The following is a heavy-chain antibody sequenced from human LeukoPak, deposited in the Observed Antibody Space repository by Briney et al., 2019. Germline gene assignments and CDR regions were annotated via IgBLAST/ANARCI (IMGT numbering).Heavy chain of an antibody. V-gene: IGHV3-74*01. J-gene: IGHJ5*02. Sequence: GGSLRLSCAASGFTFSRYWMHWVRQAPGKGLVWVSRIGDDGSTTAHADSVKGRFTISRDNAKNTLYLQMNSLRAEDTAVYYCARASRGNWFDPWGQGTLVTVSS. D-gene: IGHD3-10*01. CDR2: IGDDGSTT. CDR3: ARASRGNWFDP. CDR1: GFTFSRYW.